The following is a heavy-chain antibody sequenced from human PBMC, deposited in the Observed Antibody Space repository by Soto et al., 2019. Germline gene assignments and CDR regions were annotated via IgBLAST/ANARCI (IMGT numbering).Heavy chain of an antibody. Sequence: SETLSLTCAVYGGSFSGYYWSWIRQPPGKGLEWIGEINHSGSTNYNPSLKSRVTISVDTSKNQFSLKLSSVTAADTAVYYCARGEIVIAVAGRYDWFDPWGQGTLVTVSS. CDR2: INHSGST. CDR3: ARGEIVIAVAGRYDWFDP. V-gene: IGHV4-34*01. CDR1: GGSFSGYY. D-gene: IGHD6-19*01. J-gene: IGHJ5*02.